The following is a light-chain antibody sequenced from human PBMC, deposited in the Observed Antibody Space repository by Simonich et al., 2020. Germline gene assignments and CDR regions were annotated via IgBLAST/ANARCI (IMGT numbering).Light chain of an antibody. V-gene: IGLV3-27*01. J-gene: IGLJ2*01. CDR3: YSVADNNVV. Sequence: SYELTQPSSVSVSPGQTARITCSGDVLAKKYARWFQQKPGQAPVLVIYKDSERPSGIPERFSGSSSGTTVTLTISGAQVDDEADYYCYSVADNNVVFGGGTKLTVL. CDR1: VLAKKY. CDR2: KDS.